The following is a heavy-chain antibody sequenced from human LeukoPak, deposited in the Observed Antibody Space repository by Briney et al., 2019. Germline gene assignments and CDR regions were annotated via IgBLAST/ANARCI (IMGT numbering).Heavy chain of an antibody. J-gene: IGHJ4*02. CDR2: INHSGST. V-gene: IGHV4-34*01. Sequence: PSETLSLTCAVYGGSFSGYYWSWIRQPPGKGLEWIGEINHSGSTNYNPSLKSRVTISVGTSKNQFSLKLSSVTAADTAVYYCAKRDGYTRSFDYWGQGTLVTVSS. D-gene: IGHD5-24*01. CDR3: AKRDGYTRSFDY. CDR1: GGSFSGYY.